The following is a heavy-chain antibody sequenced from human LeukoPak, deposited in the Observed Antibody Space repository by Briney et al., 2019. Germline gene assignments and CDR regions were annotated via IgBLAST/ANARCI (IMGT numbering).Heavy chain of an antibody. D-gene: IGHD3-22*01. V-gene: IGHV3-21*01. CDR2: ISSSSSYI. CDR1: GFTFSSYS. Sequence: PGGSLRLSCAASGFTFSSYSMKWVRQAPGKGLEWVSSISSSSSYIYYADSVKGRFTISRDNAKNSLYLQMNSLRAEDTAVYYCAAAVDYYDSAGFDYWGQGTLVTVSS. CDR3: AAAVDYYDSAGFDY. J-gene: IGHJ4*02.